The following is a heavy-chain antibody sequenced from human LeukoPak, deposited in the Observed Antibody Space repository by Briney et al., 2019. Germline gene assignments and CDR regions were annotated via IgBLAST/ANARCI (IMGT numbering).Heavy chain of an antibody. V-gene: IGHV1-2*02. Sequence: GASVKVSCKASGYTFTSYGISWVRQAPGQGLEWMGYINPYSDDTKYAQKFQGRVTMTRDTSISTAYMELSRLSSDDTAIYFCARDGVHASGDFLHFWGQGTLVTVSS. CDR1: GYTFTSYG. D-gene: IGHD4-17*01. J-gene: IGHJ4*02. CDR2: INPYSDDT. CDR3: ARDGVHASGDFLHF.